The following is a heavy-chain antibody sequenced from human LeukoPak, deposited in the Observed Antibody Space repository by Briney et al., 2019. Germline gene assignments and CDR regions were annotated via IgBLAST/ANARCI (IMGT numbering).Heavy chain of an antibody. Sequence: PSETLSLTCTVSGGSISSYYWSWIRQPAGKGLEWIGRIYTSGSTNYNPSLKSRVTMSVDTSKNQFSLKLSSVTAADTAVYYCAREGSNYYDTSGTIKSEDFDYWGQGTLVTVSS. CDR1: GGSISSYY. CDR3: AREGSNYYDTSGTIKSEDFDY. J-gene: IGHJ4*02. CDR2: IYTSGST. D-gene: IGHD3-22*01. V-gene: IGHV4-4*07.